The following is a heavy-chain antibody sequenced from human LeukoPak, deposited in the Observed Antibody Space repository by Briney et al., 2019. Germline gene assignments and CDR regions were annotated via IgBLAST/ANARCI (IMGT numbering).Heavy chain of an antibody. V-gene: IGHV3-23*01. D-gene: IGHD6-19*01. Sequence: GGSLRLSCAASGFTFSSYAMSWVRQAPGKGLEWVSAISGSGGSTYYADSVKGRFTISRDNSKNTLYLQMNSLRAEDTAVYYCAKVSGYGVAGTGFGYWGQGTLVTVSS. CDR3: AKVSGYGVAGTGFGY. CDR2: ISGSGGST. CDR1: GFTFSSYA. J-gene: IGHJ4*02.